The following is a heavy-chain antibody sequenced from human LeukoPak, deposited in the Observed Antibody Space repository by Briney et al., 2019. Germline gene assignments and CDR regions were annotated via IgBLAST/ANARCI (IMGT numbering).Heavy chain of an antibody. V-gene: IGHV1-2*02. CDR1: GYTFTGYY. Sequence: ASVKVSCKASGYTFTGYYMHWVRQAPGQGLEWMGWINPNSGGTNYAQKFQGRVTMTRGTSISTAYMELSRLRSDDTAVYYCARGTYYYDSSGLPLLDYWGQGTPVTVSS. J-gene: IGHJ4*02. CDR2: INPNSGGT. CDR3: ARGTYYYDSSGLPLLDY. D-gene: IGHD3-22*01.